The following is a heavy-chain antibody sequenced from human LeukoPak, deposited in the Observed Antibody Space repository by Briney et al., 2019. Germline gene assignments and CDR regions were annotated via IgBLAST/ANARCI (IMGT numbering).Heavy chain of an antibody. CDR1: GFTFSSYA. V-gene: IGHV3-7*01. CDR2: IKQYGSEK. Sequence: GGSLRLSCAASGFTFSSYAMSWVRQAPGKGLEWVANIKQYGSEKYYVDSVKGRFTISRDNAKNPLYLQMNSLRAEDTAVYYCARDRWGATHYYYYYGMDVWGQGTTVTVSS. J-gene: IGHJ6*02. CDR3: ARDRWGATHYYYYYGMDV. D-gene: IGHD1-26*01.